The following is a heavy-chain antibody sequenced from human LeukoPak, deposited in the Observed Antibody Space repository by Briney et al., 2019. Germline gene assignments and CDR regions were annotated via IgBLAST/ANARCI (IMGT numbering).Heavy chain of an antibody. J-gene: IGHJ2*01. CDR3: SRAGPRYFDL. CDR1: GFTLSSYN. Sequence: GGSLRLSCAASGFTLSSYNMNWVRQAPGQGLEWVSSITSGSSYIYYADSVKGRFTISRDNAKSSLYLQMSSLRAEDTAVYFCSRAGPRYFDLWGRGTLVTVSS. CDR2: ITSGSSYI. V-gene: IGHV3-21*04.